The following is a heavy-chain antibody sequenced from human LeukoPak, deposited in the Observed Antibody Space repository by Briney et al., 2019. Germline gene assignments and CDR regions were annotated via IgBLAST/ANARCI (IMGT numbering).Heavy chain of an antibody. V-gene: IGHV2-70*04. CDR2: IDWDDDK. CDR1: GFSLSTSGMR. D-gene: IGHD5-24*01. CDR3: ARTARDGYTVDY. J-gene: IGHJ4*02. Sequence: SGPTLVNSTQTLTLTCTFSGFSLSTSGMRVSWIRQPPGKALEWLARIDWDDDKFYSTSLKTRLTISKDTSKNQVVLTMTNMDPVDTATYYCARTARDGYTVDYWGRGTLVTVSS.